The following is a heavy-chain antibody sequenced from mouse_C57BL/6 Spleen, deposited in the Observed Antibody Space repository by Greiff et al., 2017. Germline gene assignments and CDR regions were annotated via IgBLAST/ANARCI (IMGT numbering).Heavy chain of an antibody. D-gene: IGHD1-1*01. CDR1: GYTFTSYW. V-gene: IGHV1-52*01. CDR2: IDPSDSET. CDR3: AGEGIYYYCSSPWYFDV. J-gene: IGHJ1*03. Sequence: VQLQQPGAELVRPGSSVKLSCKASGYTFTSYWMHWVKQRPIQGLEWIGNIDPSDSETHYNQKFKDKATLTVDKSSSTAYMQLSSLTSEDTAVYYCAGEGIYYYCSSPWYFDVWGTGTTVTVSS.